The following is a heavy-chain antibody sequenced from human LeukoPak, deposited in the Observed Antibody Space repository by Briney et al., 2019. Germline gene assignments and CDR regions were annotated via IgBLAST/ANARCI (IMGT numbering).Heavy chain of an antibody. J-gene: IGHJ4*02. D-gene: IGHD3-22*01. CDR3: ARDHYYDSSGYYYWGYFDY. V-gene: IGHV4-61*02. CDR2: IYTSGST. CDR1: GGSISSGSYY. Sequence: PSETLSLTCTVSGGSISSGSYYWSWIRQPAGKGLEWIGRIYTSGSTNYNPSLKSRVTISVDTSKNQFSLKLSSVTAADTAVYYCARDHYYDSSGYYYWGYFDYWGQGTLVTVSS.